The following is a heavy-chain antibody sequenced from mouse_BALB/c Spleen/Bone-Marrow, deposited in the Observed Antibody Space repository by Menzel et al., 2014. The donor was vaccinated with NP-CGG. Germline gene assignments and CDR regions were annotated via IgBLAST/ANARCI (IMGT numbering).Heavy chain of an antibody. CDR2: IDPYNGGT. V-gene: IGHV1S135*01. Sequence: VHVKQSGPELVKPGASVKVSCKASGYAFTSYNMYWVKQSHGKSLEWIGYIDPYNGGTSYNQKFKGKATLTVDKSSSTAYMQLNSLTSEDSAVYYCARHPGYAMDYWGQGTSVTVSS. CDR1: GYAFTSYN. J-gene: IGHJ4*01. CDR3: ARHPGYAMDY.